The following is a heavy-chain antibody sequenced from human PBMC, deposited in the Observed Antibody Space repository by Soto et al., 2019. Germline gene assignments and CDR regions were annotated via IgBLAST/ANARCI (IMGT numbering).Heavy chain of an antibody. D-gene: IGHD2-15*01. CDR1: GYSFTSYW. CDR3: ARVLVLGYCSGGSCYAYGMDV. CDR2: IYPGDSDT. V-gene: IGHV5-51*01. J-gene: IGHJ6*02. Sequence: PGESRKISCKGSGYSFTSYWIGWVRQMPGKGLEWMGIIYPGDSDTRYSPSFQGQVTISADKSISTAYLQWSSLKASDTAMYYCARVLVLGYCSGGSCYAYGMDVWGQGTTVTVSS.